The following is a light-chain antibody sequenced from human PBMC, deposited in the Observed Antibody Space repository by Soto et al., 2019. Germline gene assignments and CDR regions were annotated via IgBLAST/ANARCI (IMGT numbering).Light chain of an antibody. J-gene: IGKJ4*01. CDR2: TLS. Sequence: DIVMTQSPLFLSVTPGEPASISCRSSQSLLHDDGTTYLDWYLQKPGQSPQLLIYTLSYRASGVPDRFSGSGSGTDFTLKISRVEAEDVGVYYCMQRKEFPVTFGGGTKVDIK. V-gene: IGKV2-40*01. CDR1: QSLLHDDGTTY. CDR3: MQRKEFPVT.